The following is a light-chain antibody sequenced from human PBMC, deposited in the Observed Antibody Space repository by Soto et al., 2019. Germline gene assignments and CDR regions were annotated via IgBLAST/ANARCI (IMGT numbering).Light chain of an antibody. V-gene: IGKV3-15*01. CDR2: GAF. Sequence: DIVLTQSPGTLSLSPGERATLSCRASQNVDSTYLAWYQQKPGQAPRLVIYGAFTRATGFPARFSGSGSGTDFTLTVTSLQSEDFAVYYCQQYDNWPWTFGQGTKVDI. CDR1: QNVDSTY. CDR3: QQYDNWPWT. J-gene: IGKJ1*01.